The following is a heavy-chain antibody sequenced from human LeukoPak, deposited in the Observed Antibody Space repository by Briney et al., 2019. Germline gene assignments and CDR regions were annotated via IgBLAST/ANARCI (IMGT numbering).Heavy chain of an antibody. CDR2: INPNSGGT. CDR1: GYTFTVYY. Sequence: ASVRVSSRASGYTFTVYYMHGVGQAPGQGRGGMGGINPNSGGTNYAQKFQGRVTMTRDTSISTAYMELSRLRSDDTAVYYCANPGMVRGVIGYWGQGTLVTVSS. CDR3: ANPGMVRGVIGY. V-gene: IGHV1-2*02. D-gene: IGHD3-10*01. J-gene: IGHJ4*02.